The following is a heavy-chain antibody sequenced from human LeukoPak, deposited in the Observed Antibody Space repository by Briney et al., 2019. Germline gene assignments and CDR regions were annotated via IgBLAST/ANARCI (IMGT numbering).Heavy chain of an antibody. V-gene: IGHV4-59*12. CDR2: IYYSGYT. Sequence: PSETLSLTCTVSGGSISSYYWSWIRQPPGKGLEWIGYIYYSGYTNYNPSLKSRVTMSVDTSKNQFSLKLSSVTAADTAVYYCARWNYDILTGYYPAAFWFDPWGQGTLVTVSS. D-gene: IGHD3-9*01. J-gene: IGHJ5*02. CDR3: ARWNYDILTGYYPAAFWFDP. CDR1: GGSISSYY.